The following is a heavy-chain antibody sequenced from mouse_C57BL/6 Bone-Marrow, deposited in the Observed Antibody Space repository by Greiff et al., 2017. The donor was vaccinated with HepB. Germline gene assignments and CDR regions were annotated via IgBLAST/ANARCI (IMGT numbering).Heavy chain of an antibody. CDR2: IDPNSGGT. CDR3: ARKGFRSLVYFDY. D-gene: IGHD6-1*01. V-gene: IGHV1-72*01. J-gene: IGHJ2*01. Sequence: VQLQQSGAELARPGASVKLSCKASGYTFTSYGISWVKQRTGQGLEWIGRIDPNSGGTKYNEKFKSKATLTVDKPSSTAYMQLSSLTSEDSAVYYCARKGFRSLVYFDYWGQGTTLTVSS. CDR1: GYTFTSYG.